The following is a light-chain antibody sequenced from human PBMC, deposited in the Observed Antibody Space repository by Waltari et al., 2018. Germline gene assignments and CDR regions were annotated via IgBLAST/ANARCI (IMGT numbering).Light chain of an antibody. CDR3: GTWDNNLNALV. J-gene: IGLJ2*01. Sequence: QSVLTQPPSVSAAPGQKVIISCSGSTSNIGNNYVSWYQQFPGAAPKVFIYESEKRPSGIPDRFPGPKSGTSASLGITGLQTGDEAAYYCGTWDNNLNALVFGGGTKLTVL. V-gene: IGLV1-51*02. CDR1: TSNIGNNY. CDR2: ESE.